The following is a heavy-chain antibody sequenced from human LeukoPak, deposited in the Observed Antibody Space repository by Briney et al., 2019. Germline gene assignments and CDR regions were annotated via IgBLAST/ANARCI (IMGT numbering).Heavy chain of an antibody. Sequence: RASVKVSCKASGYTFTGYYMHWVRQAPGQGLEWMGWINPNSGGTNYAQKFQGRVTMTRDTSISTAYMELSRLRSDDTAVYYCARPYYDFWSGYYTTRNRDYYFDYWGQGTLVTASS. CDR3: ARPYYDFWSGYYTTRNRDYYFDY. J-gene: IGHJ4*02. V-gene: IGHV1-2*02. CDR2: INPNSGGT. CDR1: GYTFTGYY. D-gene: IGHD3-3*01.